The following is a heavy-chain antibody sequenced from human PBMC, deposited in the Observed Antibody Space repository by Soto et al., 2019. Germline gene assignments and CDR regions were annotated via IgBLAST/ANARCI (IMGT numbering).Heavy chain of an antibody. V-gene: IGHV3-23*01. Sequence: GGSLRLSCAASGFTFTTYAMAWVRQAPGKGLEWVSAISGGADVTYFADSVKGRFTISRDNSKNTVYLQMTSLRAEDTALYYCAKLRGGDYPVYHFDYWGQGALVTVSS. CDR2: ISGGADVT. CDR3: AKLRGGDYPVYHFDY. J-gene: IGHJ4*02. CDR1: GFTFTTYA. D-gene: IGHD2-21*02.